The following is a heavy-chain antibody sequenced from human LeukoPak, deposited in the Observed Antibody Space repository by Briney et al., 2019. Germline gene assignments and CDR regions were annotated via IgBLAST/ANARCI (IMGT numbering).Heavy chain of an antibody. CDR2: IYPGDSDT. CDR3: ARQPVYSSVRKYFDS. D-gene: IGHD6-19*01. Sequence: GASLKISCKGSGYTLTTYWIGWVRQMPGKGLEWMGLIYPGDSDTRYSPSFQGQVTISADKPINTAYLQWSSLKASDTAIYYCARQPVYSSVRKYFDSWGPGTLVTVSS. V-gene: IGHV5-51*01. CDR1: GYTLTTYW. J-gene: IGHJ4*02.